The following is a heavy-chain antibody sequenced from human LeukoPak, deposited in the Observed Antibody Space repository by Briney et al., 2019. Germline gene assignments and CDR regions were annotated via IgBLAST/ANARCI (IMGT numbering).Heavy chain of an antibody. D-gene: IGHD3-10*01. V-gene: IGHV3-7*01. Sequence: GGSLRLSCAASGFSFKDYWMSWVRQAPGKGLEWAADIEPDGSGKTYVDSVKGRFSISRDNAQQSLYLQMDTLTAEDTAVYYCVTSWVRQQRDFWGQGILVIVSP. CDR3: VTSWVRQQRDF. CDR1: GFSFKDYW. J-gene: IGHJ4*02. CDR2: IEPDGSGK.